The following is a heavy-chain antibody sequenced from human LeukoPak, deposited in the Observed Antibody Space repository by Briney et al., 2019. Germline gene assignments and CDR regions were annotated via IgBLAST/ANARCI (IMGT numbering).Heavy chain of an antibody. V-gene: IGHV4-34*01. CDR1: GGSFSGYY. CDR2: INHSGST. D-gene: IGHD3-22*01. Sequence: PSETLSLTCAVYGGSFSGYYWSWIRQPPGKGLEWIGEINHSGSTNYNPSLKSRVTISVDTSKNQFSLKLSSVTAADTAVYYCARGDDYYDSSGPDAFDTWGQGTMVTVSS. CDR3: ARGDDYYDSSGPDAFDT. J-gene: IGHJ3*02.